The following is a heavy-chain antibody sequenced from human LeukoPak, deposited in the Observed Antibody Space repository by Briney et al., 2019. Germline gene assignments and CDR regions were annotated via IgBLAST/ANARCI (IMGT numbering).Heavy chain of an antibody. V-gene: IGHV1-46*01. D-gene: IGHD5-18*01. Sequence: ASVKVSCKAFGYTFTSYYMHWVRQAPGEGLEWMGIINPSGGSTSYAQKFQGRVTMTRDMSTSTVYMELSSLRSEDTAVYYCARDRAWGTARTFDIWGQGTMVTVSS. J-gene: IGHJ3*02. CDR2: INPSGGST. CDR1: GYTFTSYY. CDR3: ARDRAWGTARTFDI.